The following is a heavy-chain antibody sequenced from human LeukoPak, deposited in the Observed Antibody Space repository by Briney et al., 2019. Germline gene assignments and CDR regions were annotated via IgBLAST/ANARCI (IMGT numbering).Heavy chain of an antibody. CDR2: ISSSSSSI. V-gene: IGHV3-21*01. D-gene: IGHD3-10*01. CDR3: ARYGSGSYYNDY. Sequence: PGGSLRLSCAASGCTFSSYIMNWVRQAPGKGLEWISSISSSSSSIYYADSVKRRFTISRDNAKNSLYLQMNSLRAEDTAVYYCARYGSGSYYNDYWGQGTLVTVSS. CDR1: GCTFSSYI. J-gene: IGHJ4*02.